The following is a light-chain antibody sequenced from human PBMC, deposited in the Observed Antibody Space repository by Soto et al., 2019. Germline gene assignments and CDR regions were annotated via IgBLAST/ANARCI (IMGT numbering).Light chain of an antibody. V-gene: IGLV4-69*01. J-gene: IGLJ2*01. Sequence: QSVLTQSPSASASLGASVKLTCTLSSGHSSYAIAWHQQQPEKGPRYLMKLNSDGSHSKGDGIPDRFSGSSSGAERYLTISSLHSEDEADYYCQTWGTGTLVFGGGTKLTVL. CDR2: LNSDGSH. CDR1: SGHSSYA. CDR3: QTWGTGTLV.